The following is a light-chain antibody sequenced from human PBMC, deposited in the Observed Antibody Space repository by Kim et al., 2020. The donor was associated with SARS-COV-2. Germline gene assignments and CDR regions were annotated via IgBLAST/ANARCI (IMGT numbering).Light chain of an antibody. CDR2: GKN. CDR1: SLRSYY. Sequence: SSELTQDPAVSVALGQTVRITCQGDSLRSYYASWYQQKPGQAPVLVIYGKNNRPSGIPDRFSGSSSGNTASLTITGAQAEDEADYYGNSRDSSGNHLVFGGGTQLTVL. CDR3: NSRDSSGNHLV. J-gene: IGLJ2*01. V-gene: IGLV3-19*01.